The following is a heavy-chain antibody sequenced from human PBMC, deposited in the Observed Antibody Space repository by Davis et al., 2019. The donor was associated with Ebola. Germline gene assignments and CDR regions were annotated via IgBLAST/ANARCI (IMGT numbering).Heavy chain of an antibody. CDR1: GFTFSNYG. J-gene: IGHJ4*02. V-gene: IGHV3-33*01. CDR2: IWYDGSNK. CDR3: AREMGIAVS. D-gene: IGHD6-19*01. Sequence: GGSLRLSCAASGFTFSNYGMHWVRQAPGKGLEWVAVIWYDGSNKYYADSVKGRFTISRDNSKNTLYLQMNSLRAEDTAVYYCAREMGIAVSWGQGTLVTVSS.